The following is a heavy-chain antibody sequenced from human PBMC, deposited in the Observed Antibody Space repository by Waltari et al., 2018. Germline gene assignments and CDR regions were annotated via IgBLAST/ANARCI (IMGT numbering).Heavy chain of an antibody. CDR1: GGSISRYY. V-gene: IGHV4-59*01. J-gene: IGHJ5*02. D-gene: IGHD3-10*01. CDR3: ARSVGRGNWFDP. CDR2: IYYSGST. Sequence: QVQLQESGPGLVKPSETLSLTCTVSGGSISRYYWSWLRQPPGKGLEWIGYIYYSGSTNYNPSLKSRVTISVDTSKNQFSLKLSSVTAADTAVYYCARSVGRGNWFDPWGQGTLVTVSS.